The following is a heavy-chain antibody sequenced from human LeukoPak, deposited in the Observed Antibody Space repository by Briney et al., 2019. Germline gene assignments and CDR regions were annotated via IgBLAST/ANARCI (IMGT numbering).Heavy chain of an antibody. CDR1: GFTFDDYA. CDR3: AKNYYFDY. CDR2: ISWNSGSI. Sequence: PGRSLRLSCAASGFTFDDYAMHWVRQAPGKGLEWVSGISWNSGSIGYADSVKGRFTISRDNAKNSLYLQMNSLRAEDTALYYCAKNYYFDYRGQGTLVTVSS. J-gene: IGHJ4*02. V-gene: IGHV3-9*01.